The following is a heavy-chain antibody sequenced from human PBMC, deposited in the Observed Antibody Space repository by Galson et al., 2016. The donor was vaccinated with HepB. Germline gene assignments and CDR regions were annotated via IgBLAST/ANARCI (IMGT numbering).Heavy chain of an antibody. D-gene: IGHD2-21*02. CDR1: GGSFSSYY. J-gene: IGHJ3*01. CDR3: ATDVVVTATDGFDF. V-gene: IGHV4-34*01. Sequence: SETLSLTCGVYGGSFSSYYWNWLRQAPGKGLEWIGEINHSGSTNYNPSLKSRVTISVDQSKKQFSLNLTSVTAADTAVYFCATDVVVTATDGFDFWGQGTMVTVSS. CDR2: INHSGST.